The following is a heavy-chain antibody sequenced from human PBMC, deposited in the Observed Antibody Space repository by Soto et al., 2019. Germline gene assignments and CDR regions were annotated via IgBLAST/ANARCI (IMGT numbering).Heavy chain of an antibody. J-gene: IGHJ6*02. V-gene: IGHV1-69*13. Sequence: ASVKVSCKASGGTFSSYAISWVRQAPGQGLEWMGGIIPIFGTANYAQKFQGRVTITADESTSTAYMELSSLRSEDTAVYYCARGVGYSGYDSWYYYGMDVWGQGTTVTVSS. D-gene: IGHD5-12*01. CDR1: GGTFSSYA. CDR3: ARGVGYSGYDSWYYYGMDV. CDR2: IIPIFGTA.